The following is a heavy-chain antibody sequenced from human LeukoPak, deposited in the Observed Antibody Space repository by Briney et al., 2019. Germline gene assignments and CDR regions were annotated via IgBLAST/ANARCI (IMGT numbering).Heavy chain of an antibody. CDR2: ISAYNGNT. Sequence: ASVKVSCKASGYTFTSYGISWVRQAPGQGLEWMGWISAYNGNTNYAHKLQGRVTMTTDTSTSIGYMELRSLISDDTAVYYCARAYSGYDLEYGLDYWGQGTLVTVSS. CDR1: GYTFTSYG. D-gene: IGHD5-12*01. V-gene: IGHV1-18*01. J-gene: IGHJ4*02. CDR3: ARAYSGYDLEYGLDY.